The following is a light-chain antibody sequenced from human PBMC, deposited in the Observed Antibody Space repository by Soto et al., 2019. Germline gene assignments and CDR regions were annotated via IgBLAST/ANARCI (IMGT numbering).Light chain of an antibody. Sequence: EIVLTQSPATLYLSPGERATLSCRASQSVSSYLAWYQQKPGQAPRLLIYDASNKATGIPARFSGSGSGTDVTLTISSLEPEDFAVYYCQQRSNWPLTFGPGTKVDVK. CDR3: QQRSNWPLT. J-gene: IGKJ3*01. V-gene: IGKV3-11*01. CDR1: QSVSSY. CDR2: DAS.